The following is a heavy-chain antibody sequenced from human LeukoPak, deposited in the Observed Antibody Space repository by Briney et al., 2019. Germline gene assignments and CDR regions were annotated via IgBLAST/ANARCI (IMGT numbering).Heavy chain of an antibody. D-gene: IGHD2-2*01. Sequence: SETLSLTCAVYGGSFSGYYWSWIRQPPGKGLEWIGEINHSGSTNYNPSLKSRVTTSVVTSKNQFSLKLSSVTAADTAVYYCARLVWGYCSSTSCYGNWFDPWGQGTLVTVSS. CDR1: GGSFSGYY. CDR2: INHSGST. CDR3: ARLVWGYCSSTSCYGNWFDP. V-gene: IGHV4-34*01. J-gene: IGHJ5*02.